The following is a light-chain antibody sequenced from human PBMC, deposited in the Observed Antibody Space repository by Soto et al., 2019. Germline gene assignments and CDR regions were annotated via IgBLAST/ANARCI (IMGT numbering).Light chain of an antibody. CDR1: QGVSTY. Sequence: AIRMTQSPSSLSASTGDRVTITCRASQGVSTYLAWYQQKPGKAPKLLIYAASTFHSGVPSRFSGSGSGTDFTLTISCLQSEDFATYYCQQYYSYPWTFGQGTKVEIK. J-gene: IGKJ1*01. CDR2: AAS. V-gene: IGKV1-8*01. CDR3: QQYYSYPWT.